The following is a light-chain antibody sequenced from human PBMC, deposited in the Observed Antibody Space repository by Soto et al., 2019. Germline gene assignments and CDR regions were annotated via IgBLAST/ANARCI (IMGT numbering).Light chain of an antibody. CDR1: SSDVGGYNY. J-gene: IGLJ3*02. V-gene: IGLV2-14*01. Sequence: QSVLTQPASVSGSPGQSITMSCTGTSSDVGGYNYISWYQVHPGRAPKVMIFEVTNRPSGVSDRFSGSRSGNTASLTISGLQPEDEADYYCSSFTSSGTRVFGGGTKLTVL. CDR2: EVT. CDR3: SSFTSSGTRV.